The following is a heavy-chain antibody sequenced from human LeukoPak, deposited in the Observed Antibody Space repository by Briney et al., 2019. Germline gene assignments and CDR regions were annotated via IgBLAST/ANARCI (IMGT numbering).Heavy chain of an antibody. V-gene: IGHV4-34*01. CDR1: GGSFSGYY. D-gene: IGHD3-3*01. CDR3: ARQHGSTYDFWSGYSTNDYESDAFDI. CDR2: INHSGST. J-gene: IGHJ3*02. Sequence: SETLSLTCAVYGGSFSGYYWSWIRQPPGKGLEWIGEINHSGSTNYNPSLKSRVTISVDTSKNQFSLKLSSVTAADTAVYYCARQHGSTYDFWSGYSTNDYESDAFDIWGQGTMITVSS.